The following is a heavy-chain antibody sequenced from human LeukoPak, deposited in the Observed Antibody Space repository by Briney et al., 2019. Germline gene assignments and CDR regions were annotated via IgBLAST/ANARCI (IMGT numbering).Heavy chain of an antibody. V-gene: IGHV1-18*01. D-gene: IGHD2-21*02. CDR1: GYTFTNHG. J-gene: IGHJ4*02. CDR3: ARAWIMVTSHLDY. CDR2: ISAHDGNT. Sequence: GASVKVSCKASGYTFTNHGITWVRQAPGQGLEWMGWISAHDGNTNYAQKLQGRVTITTDTSTSIAYMELRSLRSDDTAMYYCARAWIMVTSHLDYWGQGTLVTVSS.